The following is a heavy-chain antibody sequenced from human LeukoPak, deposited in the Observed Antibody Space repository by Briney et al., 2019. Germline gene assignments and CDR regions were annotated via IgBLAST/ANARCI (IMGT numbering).Heavy chain of an antibody. V-gene: IGHV1-69*01. CDR1: GGTFSSYA. CDR3: AGHPSPNDAFDI. J-gene: IGHJ3*02. CDR2: IIPIFGTA. Sequence: ASVRVSCKASGGTFSSYAISWVRQAPGQGLEWMGGIIPIFGTANYAQKFQGRVTITADESTSTAYMELSSLRSEDTAVYYCAGHPSPNDAFDIWGQGTMVTVSS.